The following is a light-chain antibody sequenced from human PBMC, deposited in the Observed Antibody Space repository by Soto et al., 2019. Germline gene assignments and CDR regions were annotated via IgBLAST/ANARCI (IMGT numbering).Light chain of an antibody. CDR3: QQRLNWPPG. J-gene: IGKJ1*01. Sequence: EIFLTQSPDTLSLSPGERATLTCRASQSVTNYIAWYQQRPGQAPRLLIYDASNRATGVPARFSGSRSGTDFTLTIRDLEPADFGLYYCQQRLNWPPGFGQGTKVEIK. CDR2: DAS. CDR1: QSVTNY. V-gene: IGKV3-11*01.